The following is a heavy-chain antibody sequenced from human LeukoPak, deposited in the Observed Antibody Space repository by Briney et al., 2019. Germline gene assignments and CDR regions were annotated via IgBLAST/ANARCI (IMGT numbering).Heavy chain of an antibody. CDR2: IKQDGGEK. Sequence: PGGSLRLSCGVSGFIFSDYWMNWVRQAPGKGLEWVASIKQDGGEKSYADSVKGRFTISRDNAKNSLYLQMSSLRAEDTAVYYCARDGTAAGLYFDLWGQGTPVTVSS. CDR1: GFIFSDYW. D-gene: IGHD6-13*01. V-gene: IGHV3-7*01. J-gene: IGHJ4*01. CDR3: ARDGTAAGLYFDL.